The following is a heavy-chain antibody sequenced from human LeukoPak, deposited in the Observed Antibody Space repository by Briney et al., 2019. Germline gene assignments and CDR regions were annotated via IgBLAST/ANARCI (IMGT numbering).Heavy chain of an antibody. V-gene: IGHV1-69*05. CDR2: IIPIFGTA. CDR1: GGTFSSYA. CDR3: ARDLVLRGGRMGYYFDY. D-gene: IGHD6-6*01. J-gene: IGHJ4*02. Sequence: GASVTVSCKASGGTFSSYAISWVRQAPGQGLEWMGGIIPIFGTANYAQKFQGRVTITTDESTSTAYMELSSLRSEDTAVYYCARDLVLRGGRMGYYFDYWGQGTLVTVSS.